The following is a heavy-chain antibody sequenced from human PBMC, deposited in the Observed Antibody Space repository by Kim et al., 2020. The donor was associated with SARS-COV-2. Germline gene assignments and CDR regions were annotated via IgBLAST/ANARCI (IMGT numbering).Heavy chain of an antibody. Sequence: GGSLRLSCAVSGFTFSSYSMHWVRQAPGKGLEWVAVISYDGSNKYYPDSVRGRFTISRDNSKNTLYLQMNSLRADDTAVYYCARGPGGCTNGVCYIDYWGQGTLVTVSS. CDR1: GFTFSSYS. J-gene: IGHJ4*02. V-gene: IGHV3-30-3*01. CDR3: ARGPGGCTNGVCYIDY. D-gene: IGHD2-8*01. CDR2: ISYDGSNK.